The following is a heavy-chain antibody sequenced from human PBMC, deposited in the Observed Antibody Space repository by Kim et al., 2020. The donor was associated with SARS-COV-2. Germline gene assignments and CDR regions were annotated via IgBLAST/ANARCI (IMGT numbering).Heavy chain of an antibody. Sequence: GGSLRLSCAASGFTFDDYTMHWVRQAPGKGLEWVSLISWDGGSTYYADSVKGRFTISRDNSKNSLYLQMNSLRTEDTALYYCAKDMGGSSSSWYVGGPFCYFDYWGQGTLVTVSS. D-gene: IGHD6-13*01. CDR3: AKDMGGSSSSWYVGGPFCYFDY. V-gene: IGHV3-43*01. J-gene: IGHJ4*02. CDR2: ISWDGGST. CDR1: GFTFDDYT.